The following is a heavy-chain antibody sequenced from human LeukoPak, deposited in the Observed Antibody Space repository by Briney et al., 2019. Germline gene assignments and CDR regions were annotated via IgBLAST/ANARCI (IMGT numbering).Heavy chain of an antibody. Sequence: SETLSLTCSVSGGAISGYYWSWIRQPPGKALGWIAYIDYSGDTNSNPSLKSRVTISVDTSKNQFSLRLNSVTAADTAFYYCARHPPGLRYFDPWGQGTLVTVSS. CDR1: GGAISGYY. J-gene: IGHJ5*02. V-gene: IGHV4-59*08. CDR2: IDYSGDT. CDR3: ARHPPGLRYFDP. D-gene: IGHD3-9*01.